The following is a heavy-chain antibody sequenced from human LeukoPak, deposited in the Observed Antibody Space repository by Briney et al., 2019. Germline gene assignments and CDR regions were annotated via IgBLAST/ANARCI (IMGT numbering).Heavy chain of an antibody. CDR1: GYTFTSHY. J-gene: IGHJ6*03. CDR2: INPSGGST. CDR3: ARGGTTVTTFDYYYYYMDV. Sequence: ASVKVSCKASGYTFTSHYMHWVRQAPEQGLEWMGIINPSGGSTSYAQKFQGRVTMTRDMSTRTDYMELSSLRYEDTAVYYCARGGTTVTTFDYYYYYMDVWGKGTTVTISS. V-gene: IGHV1-46*01. D-gene: IGHD4-17*01.